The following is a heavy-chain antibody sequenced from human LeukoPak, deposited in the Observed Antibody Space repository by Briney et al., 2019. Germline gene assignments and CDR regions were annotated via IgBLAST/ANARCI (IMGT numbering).Heavy chain of an antibody. CDR1: SYSISSGYY. V-gene: IGHV4-38-2*01. J-gene: IGHJ4*02. Sequence: SETLSLTCAVSSYSISSGYYWGWIRQPPGKGLEWIASIYHSGKTHYNPSLKSRVTLSVDTSKNQFSLKLSSVTAADTAVYYCARRLGDGDYVYYFDYWGQGTLVTVSS. CDR3: ARRLGDGDYVYYFDY. D-gene: IGHD4-17*01. CDR2: IYHSGKT.